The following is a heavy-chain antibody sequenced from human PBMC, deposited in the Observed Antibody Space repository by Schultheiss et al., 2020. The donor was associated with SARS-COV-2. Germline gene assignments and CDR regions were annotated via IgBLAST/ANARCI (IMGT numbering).Heavy chain of an antibody. J-gene: IGHJ4*02. V-gene: IGHV4-59*08. CDR3: ARVRYDFWSGYCFDY. Sequence: SETLSLTCTVSGGSISSYYWSWIRQPPGKGLEWIGYIYYSGSTNYNPSLKSRVTISVDTSKNQFSLKLSSVTAADTAVYYCARVRYDFWSGYCFDYWGQGTLVTVSS. CDR1: GGSISSYY. CDR2: IYYSGST. D-gene: IGHD3-3*01.